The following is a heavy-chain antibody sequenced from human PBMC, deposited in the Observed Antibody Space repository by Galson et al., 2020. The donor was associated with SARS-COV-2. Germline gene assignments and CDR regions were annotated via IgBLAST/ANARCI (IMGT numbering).Heavy chain of an antibody. Sequence: QLGESLKISCAASEFTFSSYGMHWVRQAPGKGPEWVAAISYDGSNKYYGDSVKGRFAISRDNSKNTLYLQMNSLRAEDTAVYYCAKDRGSFIIVVPAATPLGYFDYWGQGTLVTVSS. CDR1: EFTFSSYG. CDR2: ISYDGSNK. V-gene: IGHV3-30*18. J-gene: IGHJ4*02. CDR3: AKDRGSFIIVVPAATPLGYFDY. D-gene: IGHD2-2*01.